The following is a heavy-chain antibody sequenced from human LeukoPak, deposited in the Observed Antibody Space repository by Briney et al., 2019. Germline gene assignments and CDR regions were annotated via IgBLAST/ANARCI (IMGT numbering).Heavy chain of an antibody. CDR3: AKVDGSSWEFDY. J-gene: IGHJ4*02. CDR1: GFTFSSYA. CDR2: ISGSGGST. V-gene: IGHV3-23*01. D-gene: IGHD6-13*01. Sequence: GGSLRLSCAASGFTFSSYAMSWVRQAPGKWLEWVSAISGSGGSTYYADSVKGRFTISRDNSKNTLYLQMNSLRAEDTAVYYCAKVDGSSWEFDYWGQGTLVTVSS.